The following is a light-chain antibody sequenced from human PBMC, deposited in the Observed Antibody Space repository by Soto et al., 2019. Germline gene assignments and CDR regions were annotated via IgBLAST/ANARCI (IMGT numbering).Light chain of an antibody. V-gene: IGKV3-11*01. Sequence: EIVLTQSPATLSLSPGERATLSCRASQSVSSYLAWYQHKPGQAPRLLIYDASNRATGIPARFSGSGSGTDFTLTISSLEPEDFAVYYCQQYGSSPSTFGQGTKLEIK. CDR3: QQYGSSPST. CDR1: QSVSSY. J-gene: IGKJ2*01. CDR2: DAS.